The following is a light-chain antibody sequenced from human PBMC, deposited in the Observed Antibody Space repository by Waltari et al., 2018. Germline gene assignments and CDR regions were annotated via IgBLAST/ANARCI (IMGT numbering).Light chain of an antibody. CDR1: QSVTTN. CDR2: GAS. CDR3: QQRGNWPWT. J-gene: IGKJ1*01. Sequence: EIVMTQSPATLSVSPGERAILSCRASQSVTTNLAWYQQKPGQAPRLLIYGASSRATDIPARFSGSGSGTEFTLTISSLEPEDFAVYYCQQRGNWPWTFGQGTKVET. V-gene: IGKV3-15*01.